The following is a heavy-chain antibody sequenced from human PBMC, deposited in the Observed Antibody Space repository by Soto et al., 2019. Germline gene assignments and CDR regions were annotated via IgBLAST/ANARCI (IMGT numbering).Heavy chain of an antibody. CDR3: ARIKLVEWFFINVDVYDMDV. CDR2: ISSDSRTI. Sequence: GGSLRLSCVASGFSLSDYAVNWVRQAPGKGLEWVSFISSDSRTIYYADSVEGRFTVSRDNARNSVSLQMDGLRDEDAAVYYFARIKLVEWFFINVDVYDMDVWGQGTPVTVSS. CDR1: GFSLSDYA. V-gene: IGHV3-48*02. J-gene: IGHJ6*02. D-gene: IGHD3-3*01.